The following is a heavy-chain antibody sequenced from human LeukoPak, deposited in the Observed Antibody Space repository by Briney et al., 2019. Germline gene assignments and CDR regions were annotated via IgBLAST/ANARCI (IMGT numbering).Heavy chain of an antibody. V-gene: IGHV3-48*04. CDR2: ISSSSSTI. CDR3: ARDLWGKYKQQLPPGY. J-gene: IGHJ4*02. CDR1: GFTFSSYS. Sequence: GGSLRLSCAASGFTFSSYSMNWVRQAPGKGLEWVSYISSSSSTIYYADSVKGRFTISRDNAKNSLYLQMNSLRAEDTAVYYCARDLWGKYKQQLPPGYWGQGTLVTVSS. D-gene: IGHD6-13*01.